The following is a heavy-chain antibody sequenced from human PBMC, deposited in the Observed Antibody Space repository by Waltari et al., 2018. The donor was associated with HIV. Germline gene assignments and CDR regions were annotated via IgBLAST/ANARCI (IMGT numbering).Heavy chain of an antibody. D-gene: IGHD3-22*01. Sequence: EVQLVESGGGLVQPGGSLRLPCAGSGFPFSTSWMHWVRQEPGKGLVWVSRINSDGSSTSYANSVRGRFTISRDNAKNMLYLQMNSVRAEDTAVYYCASLYDSSGYYGYWGQGTLVTVSS. V-gene: IGHV3-74*01. CDR1: GFPFSTSW. CDR3: ASLYDSSGYYGY. CDR2: INSDGSST. J-gene: IGHJ4*02.